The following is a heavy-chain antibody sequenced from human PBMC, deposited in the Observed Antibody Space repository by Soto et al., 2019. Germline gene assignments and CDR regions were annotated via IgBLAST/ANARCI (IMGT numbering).Heavy chain of an antibody. CDR2: ISGSGGST. J-gene: IGHJ6*02. V-gene: IGHV3-23*01. CDR3: AKYALGYCTTGVCKSLPIHHHYYYYGMDV. CDR1: GFTFSSYA. D-gene: IGHD2-8*01. Sequence: EVQLLESGGGLVQPGGSLRLSCAASGFTFSSYAMSWVRQAPGKGLEWVSAISGSGGSTYYADSVKGRFTISRDNSKNTLYLQMNSLRADDTAVYYCAKYALGYCTTGVCKSLPIHHHYYYYGMDVWGQGTTVTVSS.